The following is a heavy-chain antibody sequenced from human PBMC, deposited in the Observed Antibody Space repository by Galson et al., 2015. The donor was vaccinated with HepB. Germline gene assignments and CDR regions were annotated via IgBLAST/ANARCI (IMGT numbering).Heavy chain of an antibody. J-gene: IGHJ4*02. V-gene: IGHV3-23*01. CDR1: GFTFSSYA. D-gene: IGHD5-18*01. Sequence: SLRLSCAASGFTFSSYAMSWVRQAPGKGLEWVSAIGGSGGSTYYADSVKGRFTISRDNSKNTLYLQMNSLRAEDTAVYYCANHLGLRTHFDYWGQGTLVTVSS. CDR2: IGGSGGST. CDR3: ANHLGLRTHFDY.